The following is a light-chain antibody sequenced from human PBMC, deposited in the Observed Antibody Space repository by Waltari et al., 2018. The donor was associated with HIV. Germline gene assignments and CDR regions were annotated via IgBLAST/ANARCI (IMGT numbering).Light chain of an antibody. CDR2: GAS. J-gene: IGKJ1*01. Sequence: VLTQSPGSLSLSPGEPATLACRASQFVTGNYLAWYRQKPGQAPRLLINGASSRATGITERISASGSGTDFTLTISRLEPDDSAVYYCQQYGGSWTFGQGTKVEIK. V-gene: IGKV3-20*01. CDR3: QQYGGSWT. CDR1: QFVTGNY.